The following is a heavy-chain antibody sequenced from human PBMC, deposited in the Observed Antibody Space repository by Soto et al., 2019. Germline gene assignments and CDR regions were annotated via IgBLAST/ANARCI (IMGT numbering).Heavy chain of an antibody. J-gene: IGHJ4*02. Sequence: LRLSCAASGFTVSSNYMSWVRQAPGKGLEWVSVIYSGGSTYYADSVKGRFTISRHNSKNTLYLQMNSLRAEDTAVYYCARALDFWSGYFDYWGQGTLVTVSS. V-gene: IGHV3-53*04. CDR1: GFTVSSNY. CDR3: ARALDFWSGYFDY. CDR2: IYSGGST. D-gene: IGHD3-3*01.